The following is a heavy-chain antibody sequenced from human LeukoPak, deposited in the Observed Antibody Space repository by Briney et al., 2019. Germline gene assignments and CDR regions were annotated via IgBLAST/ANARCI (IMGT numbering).Heavy chain of an antibody. CDR1: GFTFSDYY. Sequence: PGGSLRLSCAASGFTFSDYYMSWIRQAPGKGLEWVSYISSSGSTIYYADSVKGRFTISRDNAKNSLYLQMNSLRAEDTAVYYCARDVLSSSWSYYYYYGMDVWGQGTTVTVSS. CDR3: ARDVLSSSWSYYYYYGMDV. V-gene: IGHV3-11*01. D-gene: IGHD6-13*01. J-gene: IGHJ6*02. CDR2: ISSSGSTI.